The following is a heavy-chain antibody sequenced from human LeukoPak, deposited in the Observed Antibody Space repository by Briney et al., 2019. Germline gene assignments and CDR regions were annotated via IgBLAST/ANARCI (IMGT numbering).Heavy chain of an antibody. CDR1: GFTFNRNA. J-gene: IGHJ4*02. V-gene: IGHV3-23*01. D-gene: IGHD3-22*01. CDR2: IGGSGDKT. Sequence: GGSLRLSCAASGFTFNRNAISWVRQAPGKGLEWVSTIGGSGDKTFYADSVKGRFTISRDNSKNMLHLQMSSLRAEDTAIYFCTKEYDYSGYLGQGRGYFDYWGQGTLVTVSS. CDR3: TKEYDYSGYLGQGRGYFDY.